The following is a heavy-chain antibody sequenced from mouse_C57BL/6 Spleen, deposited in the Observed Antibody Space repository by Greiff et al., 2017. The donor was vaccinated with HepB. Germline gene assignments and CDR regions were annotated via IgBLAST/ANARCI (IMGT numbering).Heavy chain of an antibody. CDR3: VRHSRYYYAMDY. CDR1: GFSFNTYA. Sequence: DVKLQESGGGLVQPKGSLKLSCAASGFSFNTYAMNWVRQAPGKGLEWVARIRSKSNNYATYYADSVKDRFTISRDDSESMLYLQMNNLKTEDTAMYYCVRHSRYYYAMDYWGQGTSVTVSS. CDR2: IRSKSNNYAT. V-gene: IGHV10-1*01. J-gene: IGHJ4*01.